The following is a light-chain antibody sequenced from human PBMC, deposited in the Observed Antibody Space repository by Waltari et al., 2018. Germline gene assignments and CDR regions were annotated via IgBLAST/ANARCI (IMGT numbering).Light chain of an antibody. CDR3: SSYTSSSTLP. Sequence: QSALTQPASGSGSPGQSITISCTGTSSDVGGYNYVSWYQQHPGKAPKLRIYEVSNRPSGVSNRFSGSKSGNTASLTISGLQAEDEADYYCSSYTSSSTLPFGGGTKLTVL. V-gene: IGLV2-14*01. CDR2: EVS. J-gene: IGLJ2*01. CDR1: SSDVGGYNY.